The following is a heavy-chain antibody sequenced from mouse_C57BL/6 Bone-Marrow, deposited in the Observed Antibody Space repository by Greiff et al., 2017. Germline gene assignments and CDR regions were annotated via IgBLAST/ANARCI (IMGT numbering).Heavy chain of an antibody. CDR3: ASNYDFAY. V-gene: IGHV1-82*01. J-gene: IGHJ3*01. CDR1: GYAFSSSW. CDR2: IYPGDGAT. Sequence: QVQLKQSGPELVKPGASVKISCKASGYAFSSSWMNWVKQRPGKGLEWIGRIYPGDGATNYNGKFKGKATLTADKSSSTAYMQLSSLTSEDSAVYFCASNYDFAYWGQGTLVTVSA. D-gene: IGHD1-1*01.